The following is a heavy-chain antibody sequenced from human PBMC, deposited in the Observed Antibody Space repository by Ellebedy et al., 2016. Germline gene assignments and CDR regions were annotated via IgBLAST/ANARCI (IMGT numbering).Heavy chain of an antibody. Sequence: GGSLRLXCAASGFTFSSYWMSWVRQAPGKGLEWVAHIKQDGGDKYYVDSVRGRFTISRDNAKSSLYLQMNSLRSDDTAVYYCARETPPDFWGQGTLVTVSS. V-gene: IGHV3-7*01. CDR3: ARETPPDF. J-gene: IGHJ4*02. D-gene: IGHD1-14*01. CDR1: GFTFSSYW. CDR2: IKQDGGDK.